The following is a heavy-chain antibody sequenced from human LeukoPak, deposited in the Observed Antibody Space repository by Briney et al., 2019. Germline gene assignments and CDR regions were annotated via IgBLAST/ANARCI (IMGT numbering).Heavy chain of an antibody. D-gene: IGHD6-13*01. CDR3: AREIFSSSWSHYYYYYGMDV. CDR1: GGSISSYY. Sequence: SETLSLTCTVSGGSISSYYWSWIRQPAGKGLEWIGRIYTSGSTNYNPSLKSRVTMSVDTSKNQFSQKLSSVTAAGTAVYYCAREIFSSSWSHYYYYYGMDVWGQGTTVTVSS. CDR2: IYTSGST. J-gene: IGHJ6*02. V-gene: IGHV4-4*07.